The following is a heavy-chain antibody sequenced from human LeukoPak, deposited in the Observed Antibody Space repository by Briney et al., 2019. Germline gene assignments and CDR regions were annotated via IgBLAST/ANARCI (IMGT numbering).Heavy chain of an antibody. J-gene: IGHJ4*02. V-gene: IGHV3-7*01. Sequence: GGSLRLSCAASGFTFSNYWMSWVRQAPGKGLEWVANIKEDGSEKYYVDSVKGRFTISRDNARNSLYLQMNSLRAEDTAVYYCASGRQLGYWGQGTLVAVSS. CDR2: IKEDGSEK. CDR3: ASGRQLGY. CDR1: GFTFSNYW. D-gene: IGHD6-13*01.